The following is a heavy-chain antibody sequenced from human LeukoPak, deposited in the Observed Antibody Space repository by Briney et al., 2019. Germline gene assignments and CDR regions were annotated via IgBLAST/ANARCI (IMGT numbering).Heavy chain of an antibody. CDR2: IGAYNGNT. D-gene: IGHD3-10*01. CDR1: GYTFTGYY. V-gene: IGHV1-18*04. J-gene: IGHJ4*02. CDR3: AREQYYGSGSYSFDY. Sequence: ASVKVSCKASGYTFTGYYMHWVRQAPGQGLEWMGWIGAYNGNTNYAQKLQGRVTMTTDTSTSTAYMELRSLRSDDTAVYYCAREQYYGSGSYSFDYWGQGTLVTVSS.